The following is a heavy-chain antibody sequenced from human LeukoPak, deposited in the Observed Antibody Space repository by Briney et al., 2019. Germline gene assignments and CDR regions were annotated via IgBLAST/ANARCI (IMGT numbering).Heavy chain of an antibody. CDR1: GFTFSCYR. Sequence: GGALRISLVASGFTFSCYRIRWVRQAPGKGLEWVSSISSSSSYIYYADSVKGRFTISRDNAKNSLYLQMNSLRAEDTAVYYCARVADVWGQGTTVTVSS. J-gene: IGHJ6*02. V-gene: IGHV3-21*01. CDR2: ISSSSSYI. CDR3: ARVADV.